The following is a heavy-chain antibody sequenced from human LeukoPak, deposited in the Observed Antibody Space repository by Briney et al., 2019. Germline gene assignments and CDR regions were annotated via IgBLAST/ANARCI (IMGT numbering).Heavy chain of an antibody. CDR3: ARANSALVVSLEGSWAGSLGFDH. CDR1: KFTFSNYT. CDR2: ISGSSRYI. D-gene: IGHD3-3*01. J-gene: IGHJ4*02. V-gene: IGHV3-21*06. Sequence: GGSLRLSCAASKFTFSNYTLTWVRQSPGKGLDWVSSISGSSRYIHYSDSVKGRFTISRDNAKNSLYLQLDSLTADDTAVYYCARANSALVVSLEGSWAGSLGFDHWGQGTLVTVSS.